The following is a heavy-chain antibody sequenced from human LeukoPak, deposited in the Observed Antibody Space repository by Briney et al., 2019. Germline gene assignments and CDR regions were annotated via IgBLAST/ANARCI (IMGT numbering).Heavy chain of an antibody. CDR3: ARSAGIFYY. Sequence: PGGSLRLSCAASGFTFTGYWMSWVRQAPGKGLEWVANIKQDGSEKYYVDSVKGRFTISRDNAKYSLFLQMNSLRAEDTAVYYCARSAGIFYYWGQGTLVTVSS. J-gene: IGHJ4*02. D-gene: IGHD6-13*01. V-gene: IGHV3-7*01. CDR1: GFTFTGYW. CDR2: IKQDGSEK.